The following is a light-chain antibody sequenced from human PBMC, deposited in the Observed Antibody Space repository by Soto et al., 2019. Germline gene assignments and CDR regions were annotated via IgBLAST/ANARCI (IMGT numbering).Light chain of an antibody. CDR2: DDS. CDR3: QVWDSTGDHHVV. J-gene: IGLJ2*01. V-gene: IGLV3-21*02. Sequence: ELTQPPSVSVAPGQTARFTCGGNDIGSKGVHWYQQRPGQAPVLVVYDDSDRPSGIPERFSGSNSGNTATLTISRVEAGDEADYYCQVWDSTGDHHVVFGGGTKLTVL. CDR1: DIGSKG.